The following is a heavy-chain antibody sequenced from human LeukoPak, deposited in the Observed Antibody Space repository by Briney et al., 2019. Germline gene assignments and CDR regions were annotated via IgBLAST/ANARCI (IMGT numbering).Heavy chain of an antibody. D-gene: IGHD3-22*01. Sequence: ASVKVSCKASGCTFTSYGISWVRQAPGQGLEWMGWISAYNGNTNYAQKLQGRVTMTTDTSTSTAYMELRNLRSDDTAVYYCARDRGYYDSSGYFDYWGQGTLVTVSS. V-gene: IGHV1-18*01. CDR1: GCTFTSYG. J-gene: IGHJ4*02. CDR2: ISAYNGNT. CDR3: ARDRGYYDSSGYFDY.